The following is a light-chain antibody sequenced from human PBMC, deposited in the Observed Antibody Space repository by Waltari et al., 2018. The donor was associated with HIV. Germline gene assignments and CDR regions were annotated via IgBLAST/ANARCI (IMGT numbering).Light chain of an antibody. CDR2: GAF. CDR1: ERLRNS. V-gene: IGKV3-11*01. Sequence: LSPGERATRSCRANERLRNSLTWNRHKPAQPPRDRIYGAFKRATGISSMFSGSGAETDFSLTIRRLEPGDSVVYYCLQLDTSIRFGQGTRLEIK. CDR3: LQLDTSIR. J-gene: IGKJ5*01.